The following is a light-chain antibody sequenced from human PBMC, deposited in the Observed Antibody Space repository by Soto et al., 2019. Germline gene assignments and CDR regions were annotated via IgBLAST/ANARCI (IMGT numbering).Light chain of an antibody. Sequence: NFMLTQPHSVSESPGKTVTISCTRSSGSIASNYVQWYQQRPGSSPSTVIYEDNQRPSGVPDRFSGSIDSSSNSASLTIFGLKTEDEADYHCQSYDSSNSVVFGGGTQLTVL. CDR2: EDN. J-gene: IGLJ2*01. CDR3: QSYDSSNSVV. V-gene: IGLV6-57*01. CDR1: SGSIASNY.